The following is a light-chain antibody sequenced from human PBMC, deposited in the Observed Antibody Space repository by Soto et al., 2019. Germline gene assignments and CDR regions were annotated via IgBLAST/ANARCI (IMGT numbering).Light chain of an antibody. J-gene: IGKJ1*01. CDR2: AAS. CDR1: QSIRSF. Sequence: DSRVSQSPASLSASVGDRVTITCRASQSIRSFLNWYQQKAGKAHKLLIYAASSLQSGVPSRFSGSGSGTDFTLTISSLQPEDFASYYCQQSYSPPPTFGQGTKVDTK. V-gene: IGKV1-39*01. CDR3: QQSYSPPPT.